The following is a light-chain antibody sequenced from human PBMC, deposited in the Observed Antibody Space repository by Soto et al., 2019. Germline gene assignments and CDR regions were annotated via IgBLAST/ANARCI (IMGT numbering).Light chain of an antibody. CDR3: SSSTNTNTLVI. CDR2: EGT. Sequence: QSVLTQPASVSGSPGQSITISCTGTSSDIGRYKFVSWFQQHPGKAPKLMIFEGTNRPSGISNLFSGSKSGNTASLTISGLQAEDEAIYFCSSSTNTNTLVIFGGGTKLTVL. J-gene: IGLJ2*01. CDR1: SSDIGRYKF. V-gene: IGLV2-14*01.